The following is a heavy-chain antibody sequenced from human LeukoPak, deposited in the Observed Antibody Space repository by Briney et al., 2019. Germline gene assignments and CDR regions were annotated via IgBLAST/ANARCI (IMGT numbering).Heavy chain of an antibody. CDR3: ARGGMGANSQEYFYYGMDV. CDR1: GFTFSSYG. J-gene: IGHJ6*02. CDR2: IWYDGSNK. Sequence: PGRSLRLSCAASGFTFSSYGMHWVRQAPGKGLEWVAVIWYDGSNKYYADSVKGRFTISRDNSKNTLYLQMNSLRAEDTAVYYCARGGMGANSQEYFYYGMDVWGQGTTVTVSS. V-gene: IGHV3-33*01. D-gene: IGHD2-8*01.